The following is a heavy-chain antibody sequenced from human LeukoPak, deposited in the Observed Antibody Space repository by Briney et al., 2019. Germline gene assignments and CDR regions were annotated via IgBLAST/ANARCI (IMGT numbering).Heavy chain of an antibody. CDR1: GFTFSSCG. Sequence: GRSLRLSCAASGFTFSSCGMHWVRQAPGKGLEWVAVISYDGSNKYYADSVKGRFTISRDNSKNTLYLQMNSLRAEDTPVYYCAMISYWGQGTLVTVSS. CDR3: AMISY. V-gene: IGHV3-30*03. J-gene: IGHJ4*02. CDR2: ISYDGSNK. D-gene: IGHD3-16*01.